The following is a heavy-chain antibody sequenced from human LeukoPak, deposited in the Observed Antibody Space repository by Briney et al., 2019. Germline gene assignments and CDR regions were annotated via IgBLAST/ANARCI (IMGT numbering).Heavy chain of an antibody. CDR1: VYTFTISY. D-gene: IGHD3-22*01. CDR3: ARGGYYEKSVHYHGRFDD. J-gene: IGHJ4*02. Sequence: ASVTLSFTSSVYTFTISYMHWVRHAPGQGLGWMGWINTNSGGTIYAQKFQGSVTMTTATSTSTAYMDLRSLRSDDTAVYYCARGGYYEKSVHYHGRFDDGGQGTLVTVSS. V-gene: IGHV1-2*02. CDR2: INTNSGGT.